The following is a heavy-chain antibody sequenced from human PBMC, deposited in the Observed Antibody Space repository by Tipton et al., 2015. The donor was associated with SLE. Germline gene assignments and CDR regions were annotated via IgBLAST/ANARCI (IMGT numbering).Heavy chain of an antibody. CDR1: GYSFISYW. CDR2: IYPGASDT. V-gene: IGHV5-51*03. Sequence: QLVQSGAEVKKPGESLKISCKGSGYSFISYWIGWVRQMPGKGLEWMGIIYPGASDTRYSPSFQGQVTISADKSISTAYLQWSSLKASDTAMYYCARSVWWLPPDYYYSMDVWGKGTTVTVSS. CDR3: ARSVWWLPPDYYYSMDV. J-gene: IGHJ6*03. D-gene: IGHD5-12*01.